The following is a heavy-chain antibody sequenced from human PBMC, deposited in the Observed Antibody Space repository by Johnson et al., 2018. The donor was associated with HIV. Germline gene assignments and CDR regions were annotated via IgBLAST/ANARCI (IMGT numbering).Heavy chain of an antibody. D-gene: IGHD6-19*01. CDR3: ARVQWLILDAFDI. V-gene: IGHV3-30-3*01. J-gene: IGHJ3*02. CDR2: ISYDGSNK. CDR1: AFTFRSYS. Sequence: QVQLVESGGGVVQPGRSLRLSCAASAFTFRSYSMHWVRQAPGKGLEWVAVISYDGSNKYYAASVKGRFTISRDNSNNTLYLQMNSLRAEDTAVYYCARVQWLILDAFDIWGQGTMVTVSS.